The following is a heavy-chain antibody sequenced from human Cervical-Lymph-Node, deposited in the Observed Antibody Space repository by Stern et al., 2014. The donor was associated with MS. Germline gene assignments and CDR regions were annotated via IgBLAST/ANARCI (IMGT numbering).Heavy chain of an antibody. CDR3: ARAGGNTAEYFQH. J-gene: IGHJ1*01. Sequence: QVQLVQSGGGVVQPGRSLRLSCAASGFTFSSSGMHWVRQAPGKGLEWLALSRYEGSNKHYAASATGRFTISRDNSKNTLYLQMNSLRAEDTAVYYCARAGGNTAEYFQHWGQGTLVTVSS. CDR1: GFTFSSSG. V-gene: IGHV3-33*01. D-gene: IGHD4-23*01. CDR2: SRYEGSNK.